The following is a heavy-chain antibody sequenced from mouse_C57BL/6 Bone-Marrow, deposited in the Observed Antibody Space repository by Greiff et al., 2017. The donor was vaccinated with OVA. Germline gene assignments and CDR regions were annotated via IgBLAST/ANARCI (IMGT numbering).Heavy chain of an antibody. Sequence: VQLMESGAELAKPGASVKLSCKASGYTFTSYWMHWVKQRPGQGLEWIGYINPSSGYTKYNQKFKDKATLTADQSSSTAYMQLSSLTYEDSAVYYCARWDWLAWFAYWGQGTLVTVSA. J-gene: IGHJ3*01. D-gene: IGHD4-1*01. CDR2: INPSSGYT. V-gene: IGHV1-7*01. CDR3: ARWDWLAWFAY. CDR1: GYTFTSYW.